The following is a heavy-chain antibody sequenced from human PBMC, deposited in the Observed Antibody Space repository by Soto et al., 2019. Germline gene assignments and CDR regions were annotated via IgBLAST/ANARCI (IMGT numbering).Heavy chain of an antibody. Sequence: QVHLAQSGAEVKKPGSSVKVSCKFSGGTFSSYVIIWVRQAPGQGLEWMGGIIPVSGTANYAQKFHGRVTISADAATNTAYMELSSVRFDDTAVYYCATVDRSVALVGWFDSWGQGTLVTVSS. J-gene: IGHJ5*01. CDR2: IIPVSGTA. CDR3: ATVDRSVALVGWFDS. CDR1: GGTFSSYV. V-gene: IGHV1-69*01. D-gene: IGHD2-8*02.